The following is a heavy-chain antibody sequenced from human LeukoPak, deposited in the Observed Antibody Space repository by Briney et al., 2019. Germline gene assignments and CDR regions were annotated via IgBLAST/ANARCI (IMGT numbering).Heavy chain of an antibody. Sequence: PGGSLRLSCAASGFTFSDYYMSWIRQAPGKGLEWVSYFSSSGSTIYYADSVKGRFTISRDNAKNSLYLQMNSLRAEDTAVYYCARAFGYDSSGYYYVQYYYYYYGMDVWGQGTTDTVSS. J-gene: IGHJ6*02. CDR2: FSSSGSTI. D-gene: IGHD3-22*01. V-gene: IGHV3-11*01. CDR1: GFTFSDYY. CDR3: ARAFGYDSSGYYYVQYYYYYYGMDV.